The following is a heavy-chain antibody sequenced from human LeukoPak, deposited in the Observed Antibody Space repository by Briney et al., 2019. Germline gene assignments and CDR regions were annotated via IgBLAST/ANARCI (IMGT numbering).Heavy chain of an antibody. CDR3: ARGRVSSSTWYSTYYYFFYMDF. J-gene: IGHJ6*03. Sequence: SETLSLTCTVSDDSITMYYWTWIRQPPGKGVEWIGYVDHTGSTKFNPSLNGRVSISRDTSKNFFSLRLRSVTAADTAVYFCARGRVSSSTWYSTYYYFFYMDFWGKGTTVTVSS. CDR2: VDHTGST. CDR1: DDSITMYY. V-gene: IGHV4-59*01. D-gene: IGHD4-11*01.